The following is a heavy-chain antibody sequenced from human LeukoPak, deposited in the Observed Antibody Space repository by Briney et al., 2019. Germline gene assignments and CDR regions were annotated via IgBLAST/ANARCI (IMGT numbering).Heavy chain of an antibody. D-gene: IGHD3-22*01. CDR3: ARDSYYDSSGYYYVKYYYYGMDV. CDR1: GFTFSSYS. V-gene: IGHV3-21*01. Sequence: PGGSLRLSCAASGFTFSSYSMNWVRQAPGKGLEWVSSISSSSSYIYYADSVKGRFTISRDNAKNSLYLQMNSLRAEDTAVYYCARDSYYDSSGYYYVKYYYYGMDVWGQGTTVTVSS. J-gene: IGHJ6*02. CDR2: ISSSSSYI.